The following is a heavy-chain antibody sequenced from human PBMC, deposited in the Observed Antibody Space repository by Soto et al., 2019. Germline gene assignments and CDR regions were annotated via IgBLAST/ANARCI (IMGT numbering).Heavy chain of an antibody. CDR1: GGSISSTGFL. D-gene: IGHD2-21*01. CDR2: IYYSGTT. Sequence: SETLSLTCTVSGGSISSTGFLWGWIRQPPGKGLEWIGVIYYSGTTFYNPSLKSRVTIFVDTSKNQFSLKLTSVTATDTAFYYCARHKSDEDWLDPWGQGTLVTVYS. J-gene: IGHJ5*02. CDR3: ARHKSDEDWLDP. V-gene: IGHV4-39*01.